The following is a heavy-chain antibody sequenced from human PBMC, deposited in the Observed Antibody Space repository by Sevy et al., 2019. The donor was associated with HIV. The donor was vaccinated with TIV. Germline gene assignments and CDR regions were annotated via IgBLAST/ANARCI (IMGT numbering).Heavy chain of an antibody. V-gene: IGHV3-72*01. J-gene: IGHJ4*01. CDR1: GFTFSDHY. CDR2: IRNKANSDTT. CDR3: ARVPTYRSVTYFLDY. D-gene: IGHD3-10*01. Sequence: GGSLRLSCAASGFTFSDHYMDWVRQAPGKGLEWVGRIRNKANSDTTEYAASVKGRFTISRDDSKNSLYLQMNSLKTEDTAVYYCARVPTYRSVTYFLDYWGHGSLVTVSS.